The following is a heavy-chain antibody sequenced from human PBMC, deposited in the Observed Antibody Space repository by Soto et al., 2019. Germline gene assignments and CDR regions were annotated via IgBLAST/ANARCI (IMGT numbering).Heavy chain of an antibody. CDR3: AEGDWADY. V-gene: IGHV3-23*01. J-gene: IGHJ4*01. D-gene: IGHD3-9*01. CDR1: GFTFNTFA. CDR2: IGADNHGYT. Sequence: EVQLLESGGGLVQPGGSLRLSCAASGFTFNTFAMTWVRQGPGKGLEWVSYIGADNHGYTDYPSSVKGRFTVSRDNSKNMLFLQMSSLRPDDTAVYYCAEGDWADYWCHGVLVTVSS.